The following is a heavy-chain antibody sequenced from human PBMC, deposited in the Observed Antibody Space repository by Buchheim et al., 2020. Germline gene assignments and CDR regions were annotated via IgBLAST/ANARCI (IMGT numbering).Heavy chain of an antibody. J-gene: IGHJ4*02. CDR1: GGSFCGYY. D-gene: IGHD5-24*01. CDR3: ARVVEMATRLDY. V-gene: IGHV4-34*01. CDR2: INHSGST. Sequence: QVQLQQWGAGLLKPSETLSLTCAVYGGSFCGYYWSWIRQPPGKGLEWIGEINHSGSTNYNPSLKSRVTISVDTSKNQVFLKLSSVTAADTAVYYCARVVEMATRLDYWGQGTL.